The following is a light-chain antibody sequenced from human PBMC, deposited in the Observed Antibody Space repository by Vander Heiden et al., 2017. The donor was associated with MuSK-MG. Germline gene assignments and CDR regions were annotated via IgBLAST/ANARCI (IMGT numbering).Light chain of an antibody. J-gene: IGKJ1*01. CDR3: MQVLQTRT. Sequence: DIVMTQSPLSLPVTPGEPASISCRSSQSLLHSNGYNYLDWYLQKQGQSPQLLIYLGSNRASGVPDRFSGSGSGTDFTLKISRVEAEDVGVYYCMQVLQTRTFGQGTKVEIK. CDR2: LGS. V-gene: IGKV2-28*01. CDR1: QSLLHSNGYNY.